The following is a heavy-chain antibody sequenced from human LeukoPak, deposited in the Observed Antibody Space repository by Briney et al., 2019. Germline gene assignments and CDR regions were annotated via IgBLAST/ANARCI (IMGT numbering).Heavy chain of an antibody. CDR3: AREPLVVPADRYGILAYYYGMDV. CDR1: GYTFTSYY. D-gene: IGHD2-2*01. CDR2: INPSGCST. J-gene: IGHJ6*02. V-gene: IGHV1-46*01. Sequence: ASVKVSCKASGYTFTSYYMHWVRQAPGQGLEWMGIINPSGCSTSYAQNFQGRVTMTRDTSTSTVYMELSSLRSEDTAVYYCAREPLVVPADRYGILAYYYGMDVWGQGTTVTVSS.